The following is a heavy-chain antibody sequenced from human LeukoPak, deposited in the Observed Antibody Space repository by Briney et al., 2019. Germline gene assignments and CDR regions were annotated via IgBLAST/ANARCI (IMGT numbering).Heavy chain of an antibody. V-gene: IGHV3-23*01. Sequence: GGSLRLSCAASGFTFSSYAMSWVRQAPGKGLEWVSAISGSGGSTYYADSVKGRFTISRDNSKNTLYLQMNSLRAEDTAVYYCARGTVVLPAAMWGRWFDPWGQGTLVTVSS. CDR1: GFTFSSYA. CDR3: ARGTVVLPAAMWGRWFDP. CDR2: ISGSGGST. D-gene: IGHD2-2*01. J-gene: IGHJ5*02.